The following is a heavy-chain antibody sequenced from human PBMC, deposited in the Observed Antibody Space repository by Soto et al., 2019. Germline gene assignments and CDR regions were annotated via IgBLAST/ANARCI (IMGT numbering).Heavy chain of an antibody. V-gene: IGHV3-7*04. CDR3: VRFYYDCSGYLPSPDYYYYGMDV. CDR1: GFTFSSYW. J-gene: IGHJ6*02. Sequence: GGSLRLSCAASGFTFSSYWMSWVRQAPGKGLEWVANIKQDGSEKYYVDSVKGRFTISRDNAKNSLYLQMNSLRAEDTSVYYCVRFYYDCSGYLPSPDYYYYGMDVWGQGTTVTVSS. CDR2: IKQDGSEK. D-gene: IGHD3-22*01.